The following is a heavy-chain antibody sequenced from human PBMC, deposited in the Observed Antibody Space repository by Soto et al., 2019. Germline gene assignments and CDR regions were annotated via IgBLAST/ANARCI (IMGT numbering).Heavy chain of an antibody. V-gene: IGHV3-30-3*01. J-gene: IGHJ6*02. CDR1: GFTFSSYA. D-gene: IGHD5-12*01. CDR3: ARDRDWLRSGMGV. Sequence: QVQLVESGGGVVQPGRSLRLSCAASGFTFSSYAMHWVRQAPGKGLEWVAVISYDGSNKYYADSVKGRFTISRDNSKNTRYLQMNGLSAEGTAVYYCARDRDWLRSGMGVWGQGTTVTVSS. CDR2: ISYDGSNK.